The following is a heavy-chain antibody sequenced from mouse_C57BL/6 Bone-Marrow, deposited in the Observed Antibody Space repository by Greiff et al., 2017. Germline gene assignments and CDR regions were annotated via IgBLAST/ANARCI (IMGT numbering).Heavy chain of an antibody. J-gene: IGHJ3*01. CDR3: ARRDYDRFAY. V-gene: IGHV8-8*01. D-gene: IGHD2-3*01. Sequence: QVTLKESGPGILQPSQTLSLTCSFSGFSLSTFGMGVGWIRQPSGKGLEWLAHIWWDDDKYDNPDLKSRLTISKDTSKNPLFHKIANVDTADTATYYCARRDYDRFAYWGQGTLVTVSA. CDR2: IWWDDDK. CDR1: GFSLSTFGMG.